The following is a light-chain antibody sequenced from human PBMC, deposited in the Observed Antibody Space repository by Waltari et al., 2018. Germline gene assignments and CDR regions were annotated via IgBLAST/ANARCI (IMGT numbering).Light chain of an antibody. CDR2: TVS. CDR3: QQSYDYPFT. J-gene: IGKJ3*01. V-gene: IGKV1-39*01. CDR1: QNITRY. Sequence: DIQMTQSPSSLSASVGDRATIGCRATQNITRYLNWYQQKPGKAPNLLIHTVSKLHSGVPSRFSGSGSGTDFTLAISSLQPEDFASYYCQQSYDYPFTFGPGTTVDLK.